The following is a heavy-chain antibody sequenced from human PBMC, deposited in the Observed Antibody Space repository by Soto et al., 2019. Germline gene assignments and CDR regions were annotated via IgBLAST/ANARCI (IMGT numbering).Heavy chain of an antibody. J-gene: IGHJ2*01. CDR2: VSSNGLKT. CDR3: ARGGYCSGGSCYSNQRPWYFDL. Sequence: HPGGSLRLSCAASGFTFSSYVMHWVRQAPGKGLEYVAAVSSNGLKTDYANSVKGRFTISRDNSKYTLYLEMGGLRADDMGVYYCARGGYCSGGSCYSNQRPWYFDLWGRGTLVTVSS. D-gene: IGHD2-15*01. V-gene: IGHV3-64*01. CDR1: GFTFSSYV.